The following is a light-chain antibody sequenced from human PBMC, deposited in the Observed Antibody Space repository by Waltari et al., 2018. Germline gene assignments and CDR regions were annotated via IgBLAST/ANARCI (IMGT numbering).Light chain of an antibody. CDR2: DAS. Sequence: IVLTQSPGTLSLSPGESATLSCRASQSVSTYLAWYQQKPGQAPRLLLYDASNTAAGIPARFVASGSEEDFTLYISRLEPEDFAVYYCQERSNWPGGSFGGGTKVEIK. CDR3: QERSNWPGGS. CDR1: QSVSTY. V-gene: IGKV3-11*01. J-gene: IGKJ4*01.